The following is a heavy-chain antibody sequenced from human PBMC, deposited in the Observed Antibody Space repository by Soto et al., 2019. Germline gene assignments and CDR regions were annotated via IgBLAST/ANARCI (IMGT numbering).Heavy chain of an antibody. V-gene: IGHV3-9*01. CDR1: GFTFDDYA. Sequence: GGSLRLSCAASGFTFDDYAMHWVRQAPGKGLEWVSGISWNSGSIGYADSVKGRFTISRDNAKNSLYLQMNSLRAEDTALYYCAKDGSYYYDSSGSSLDYWGQGTLVTVSS. CDR3: AKDGSYYYDSSGSSLDY. CDR2: ISWNSGSI. J-gene: IGHJ4*02. D-gene: IGHD3-22*01.